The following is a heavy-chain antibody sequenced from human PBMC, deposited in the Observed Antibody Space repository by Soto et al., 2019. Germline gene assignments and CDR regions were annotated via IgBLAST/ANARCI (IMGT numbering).Heavy chain of an antibody. CDR1: GGTFSSYT. CDR3: ASTEDCSSTSCLLTPPEY. V-gene: IGHV1-69*02. Sequence: GASVKVSCKASGGTFSSYTISWVRQAPGQGLEWMGRIIPILGIANYAQKFQGRVTITADKSTSTAYMELSSLRSEDTAVYYCASTEDCSSTSCLLTPPEYWGQGTLVTVSS. J-gene: IGHJ4*02. CDR2: IIPILGIA. D-gene: IGHD2-2*01.